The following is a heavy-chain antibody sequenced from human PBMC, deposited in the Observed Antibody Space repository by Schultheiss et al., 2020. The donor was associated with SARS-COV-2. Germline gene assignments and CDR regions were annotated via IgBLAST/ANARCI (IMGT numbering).Heavy chain of an antibody. Sequence: SLKISCAASGFTFDDYAMHWVRQAPGKGLEWVSGISWNSGSIGYADSVKGRFTISRDNSKNTLYLQMNSLRAEDTAVYYCARGGQQYYSCWGQGTLVTVSS. CDR2: ISWNSGSI. J-gene: IGHJ4*02. D-gene: IGHD3-16*01. CDR3: ARGGQQYYSC. CDR1: GFTFDDYA. V-gene: IGHV3-9*01.